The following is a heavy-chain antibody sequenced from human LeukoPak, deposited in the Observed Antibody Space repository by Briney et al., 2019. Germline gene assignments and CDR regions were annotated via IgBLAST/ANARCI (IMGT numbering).Heavy chain of an antibody. V-gene: IGHV4-38-2*01. CDR1: GYSISRGYY. CDR3: ARQIRGSSSPRNFDY. J-gene: IGHJ4*02. D-gene: IGHD6-6*01. Sequence: SSETLSLTCGVSGYSISRGYYWGWIRQPPGKGLEWIGSMHHSGSTYYNASLKSRVTISVDTSKNQFSLKLSSVTAADTAVYYCARQIRGSSSPRNFDYWGQGTLVTVSS. CDR2: MHHSGST.